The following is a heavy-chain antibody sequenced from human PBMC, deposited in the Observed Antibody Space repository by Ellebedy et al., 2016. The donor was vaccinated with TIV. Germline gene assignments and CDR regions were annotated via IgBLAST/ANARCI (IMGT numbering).Heavy chain of an antibody. CDR3: ARQQDYDFWSGYYHLLGY. J-gene: IGHJ4*02. D-gene: IGHD3-3*01. Sequence: SETLSLTCAVYGGSFSGYYWSWIRQPPGKGLEWIGEINHSGSTNYNPSLKSRVTISIDTSKNQFSLKLSSVTAADTAVYYCARQQDYDFWSGYYHLLGYWGQGTLVTVSS. V-gene: IGHV4-34*01. CDR1: GGSFSGYY. CDR2: INHSGST.